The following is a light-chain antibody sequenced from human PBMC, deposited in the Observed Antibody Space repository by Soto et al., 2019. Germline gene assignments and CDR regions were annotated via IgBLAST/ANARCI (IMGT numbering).Light chain of an antibody. CDR3: SSYTSSTTRVV. J-gene: IGLJ2*01. V-gene: IGLV2-11*01. CDR2: DVS. CDR1: NSDIGTYNY. Sequence: QSALTQPRSVSGSPGQSVTISCTGTNSDIGTYNYVSWYQQHPGKAPKLMIYDVSKRPSGVPDRFSGSKSGNTASLTISGLQAEDEAAYYCSSYTSSTTRVVFGGGTKLTVL.